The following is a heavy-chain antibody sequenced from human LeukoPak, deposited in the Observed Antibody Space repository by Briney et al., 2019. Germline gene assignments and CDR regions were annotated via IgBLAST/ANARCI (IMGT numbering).Heavy chain of an antibody. D-gene: IGHD3-9*01. CDR2: ISGGGGST. CDR1: GFTFSSYA. Sequence: GGSLRLSCAASGFTFSSYAMSWVRQDPGKGLQWVSAISGGGGSTYYADSVKGRFTISRDNSKNTLYLQMNSLRAEDTAVYYCARPDYDILTGYDYWGQGTLVTVSS. CDR3: ARPDYDILTGYDY. V-gene: IGHV3-23*01. J-gene: IGHJ4*02.